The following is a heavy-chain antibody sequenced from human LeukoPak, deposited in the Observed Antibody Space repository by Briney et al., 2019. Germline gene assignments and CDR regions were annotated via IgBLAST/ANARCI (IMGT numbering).Heavy chain of an antibody. CDR2: ISGSGGST. J-gene: IGHJ4*02. CDR3: AKGGIYGGAHNRDLDY. D-gene: IGHD3-16*01. Sequence: PGGSLRLSCAASGFTFSSYAMSWVRQAPGKGLEWVSAISGSGGSTYYADSVKGRFTISRDNSKNTLYLQMNSLRAEDTAVYYWAKGGIYGGAHNRDLDYGGRETRVPVSS. CDR1: GFTFSSYA. V-gene: IGHV3-23*01.